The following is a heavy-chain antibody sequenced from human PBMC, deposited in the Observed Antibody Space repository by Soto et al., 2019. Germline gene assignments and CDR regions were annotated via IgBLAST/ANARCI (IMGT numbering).Heavy chain of an antibody. Sequence: VESLKIACKGSGYAFSNYWIGWVGQMPGKGLEWMGIIYPGDSDTRYSPASQGQVTISVDKSSSTAYLQWSSLKASDTAMYYCETYEGGNSNDAVDIWGKGTMVTVSS. CDR1: GYAFSNYW. CDR2: IYPGDSDT. J-gene: IGHJ3*02. CDR3: ETYEGGNSNDAVDI. D-gene: IGHD1-26*01. V-gene: IGHV5-51*01.